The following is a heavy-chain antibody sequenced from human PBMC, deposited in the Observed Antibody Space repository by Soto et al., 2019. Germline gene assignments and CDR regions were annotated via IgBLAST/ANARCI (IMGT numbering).Heavy chain of an antibody. D-gene: IGHD3-10*01. Sequence: SETLSLTCTVSGGSISSSDYYWGWIRQPPGKGLEWIGSIYYSGNTLYNPSLQSRVTISVDTSKNQFTLNLRSLTAADTAVYYCVRPYGLASPNWFDTWGQGTLVTVSS. CDR3: VRPYGLASPNWFDT. V-gene: IGHV4-39*01. CDR2: IYYSGNT. J-gene: IGHJ5*02. CDR1: GGSISSSDYY.